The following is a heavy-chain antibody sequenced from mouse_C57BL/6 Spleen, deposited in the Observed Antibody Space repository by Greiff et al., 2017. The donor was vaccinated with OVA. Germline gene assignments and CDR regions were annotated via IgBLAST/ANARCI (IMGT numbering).Heavy chain of an antibody. J-gene: IGHJ2*01. CDR3: ARYDYDGVYYFDY. D-gene: IGHD2-4*01. Sequence: VKQSHGKSLEWIGDINPNNGGTSYNQKFKGKATLTVDKSSSTAYMELRSLTSEDSAVYYCARYDYDGVYYFDYWGQGTTLTVSS. CDR2: INPNNGGT. V-gene: IGHV1-26*01.